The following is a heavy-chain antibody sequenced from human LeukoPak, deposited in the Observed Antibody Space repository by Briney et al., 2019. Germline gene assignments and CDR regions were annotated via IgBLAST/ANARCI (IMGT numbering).Heavy chain of an antibody. V-gene: IGHV3-64D*09. CDR2: ISANAGGT. CDR3: VKDVSGRYYTGTPFDY. D-gene: IGHD1-26*01. Sequence: GGSLSLSCSASGFTFSTYALHWVRQAPGKGLEYVSTISANAGGTYYADSVKGRFIISRDNSENTLYLQMTSLRAEDTAVYYCVKDVSGRYYTGTPFDYWGQGTLVTVSS. CDR1: GFTFSTYA. J-gene: IGHJ4*02.